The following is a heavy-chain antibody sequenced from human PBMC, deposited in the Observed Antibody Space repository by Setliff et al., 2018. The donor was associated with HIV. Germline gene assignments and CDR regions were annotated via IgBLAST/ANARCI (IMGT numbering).Heavy chain of an antibody. CDR1: GYTFTIYY. V-gene: IGHV1-46*01. CDR2: INPSGVST. J-gene: IGHJ5*02. D-gene: IGHD6-13*01. CDR3: ASARISAAGFHP. Sequence: GASVKVSCKASGYTFTIYYMHWVRQAPGQGLEWMGIINPSGVSTSYAQKFQGRVTMTRYTSTSTVYMELSSLRSEDTALYYCASARISAAGFHPWGQGTLVTVSS.